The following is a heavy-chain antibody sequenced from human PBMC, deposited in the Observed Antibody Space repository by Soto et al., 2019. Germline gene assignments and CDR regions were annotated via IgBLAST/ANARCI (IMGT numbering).Heavy chain of an antibody. CDR3: AIKIVGDTWKEY. J-gene: IGHJ4*02. D-gene: IGHD1-26*01. Sequence: GASVKVSWKASGYMFTDYDIHWLRQAPGQGLERIGLINPSAASTTYAQNFQDRVTMTRDTSTSTVYIELSSLRSEDTAMYFCAIKIVGDTWKEYWGQGTLVTVSS. CDR1: GYMFTDYD. V-gene: IGHV1-46*01. CDR2: INPSAAST.